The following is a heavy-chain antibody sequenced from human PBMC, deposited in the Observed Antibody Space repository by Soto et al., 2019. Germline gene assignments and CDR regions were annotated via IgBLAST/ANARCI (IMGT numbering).Heavy chain of an antibody. CDR3: AKSDCSGDCYRGFDP. CDR1: GFTFSTYV. J-gene: IGHJ5*02. CDR2: VTGSGLST. D-gene: IGHD2-21*02. Sequence: EVQLLASGGGLVQPGGSLRLSCAASGFTFSTYVMSWVRQAPGKGLEWVSTVTGSGLSTYYADSVRGRFTISRDNSENTLYLQMNSLGAEDTAVYYCAKSDCSGDCYRGFDPWGQGTLVTVSS. V-gene: IGHV3-23*01.